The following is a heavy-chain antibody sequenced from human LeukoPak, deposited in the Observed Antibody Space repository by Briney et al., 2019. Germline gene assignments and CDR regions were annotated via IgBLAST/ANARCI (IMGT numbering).Heavy chain of an antibody. V-gene: IGHV4-59*01. CDR2: IYYSGST. D-gene: IGHD1-26*01. Sequence: PSETLSLTCAVYGGSFSGYYWSWIRQPPGKGLEWIGYIYYSGSTNYNPSLKSRVTISVDTPKNQFSLKLSSVTAADTAVYYCASMHSGSYWLWGQGTLVTVSS. J-gene: IGHJ4*02. CDR3: ASMHSGSYWL. CDR1: GGSFSGYY.